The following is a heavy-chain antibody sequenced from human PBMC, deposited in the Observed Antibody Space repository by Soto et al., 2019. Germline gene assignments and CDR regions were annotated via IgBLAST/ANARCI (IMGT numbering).Heavy chain of an antibody. J-gene: IGHJ4*02. D-gene: IGHD6-19*01. Sequence: QVQLVESGGGVVQPGRSLRLSCAASGFTFSSYGMHWVRQAPGKGLEWVAVIWYDGSNKYYADSVKGRFTISRDNSKNTLYLKMNSLRAEDTAVYYCARVEGGSSGWWGKYYFDYWGQGTLVTVSS. V-gene: IGHV3-33*01. CDR1: GFTFSSYG. CDR3: ARVEGGSSGWWGKYYFDY. CDR2: IWYDGSNK.